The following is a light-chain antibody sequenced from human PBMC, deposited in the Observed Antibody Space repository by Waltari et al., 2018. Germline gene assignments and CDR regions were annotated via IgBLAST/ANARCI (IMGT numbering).Light chain of an antibody. CDR3: NSYAGSSSWV. CDR1: SSDVGFYNY. J-gene: IGLJ3*02. CDR2: DVS. V-gene: IGLV2-14*01. Sequence: QSALTQPASVSGSPGQSITISCTGTSSDVGFYNYVSWYQQHPGKAPKLMIYDVSERPSGVSTRCSGSKSGNTASLTISGLQAEDEADYYCNSYAGSSSWVFGGGTKLTVL.